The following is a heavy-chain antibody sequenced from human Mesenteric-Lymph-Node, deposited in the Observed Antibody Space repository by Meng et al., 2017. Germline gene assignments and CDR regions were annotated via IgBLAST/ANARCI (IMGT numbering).Heavy chain of an antibody. CDR2: INPNSGGT. D-gene: IGHD5-18*01. CDR1: GYTFTSYA. CDR3: ARVRWNTAMVGYYYYYYGMDV. Sequence: ASVKVSCKASGYTFTSYAMNWVRQAPGQGLEWMGWINPNSGGTNYAQKFQGRVTMTRDTSISTAYMELSRLRSDDTAVYYCARVRWNTAMVGYYYYYYGMDVWGQGTTVTVSS. V-gene: IGHV1-2*02. J-gene: IGHJ6*02.